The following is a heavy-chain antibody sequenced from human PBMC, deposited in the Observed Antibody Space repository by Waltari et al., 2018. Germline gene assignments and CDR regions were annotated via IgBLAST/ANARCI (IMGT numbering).Heavy chain of an antibody. D-gene: IGHD5-12*01. J-gene: IGHJ3*02. CDR3: ASVSMATKQFDLYALDI. CDR1: GGSISSSSYY. Sequence: QLQLQESGPGLVKPSETLSLTCTVSGGSISSSSYYWGWIRQPPGKGLEWIGSIYYSGSTYYNPSLKSRVTISVDTSKNQFSLKLSSVTAADTAVYYCASVSMATKQFDLYALDIWGQGTMVTVSS. V-gene: IGHV4-39*07. CDR2: IYYSGST.